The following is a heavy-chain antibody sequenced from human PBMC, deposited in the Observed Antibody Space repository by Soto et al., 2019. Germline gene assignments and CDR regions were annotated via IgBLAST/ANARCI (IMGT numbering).Heavy chain of an antibody. Sequence: QLHLQESGPGLVKTSETLSLTCSVSGYSVSGSDYYWAGIRQPPGKGLEWIGSMLYSGLTYYNPSLKSRVTLSVDTSKNQFSVRLNSVTASDTAVYYCAPLTVSLSGPYGIHVWGQGTTVTVSS. V-gene: IGHV4-39*01. D-gene: IGHD2-15*01. CDR3: APLTVSLSGPYGIHV. J-gene: IGHJ6*02. CDR2: MLYSGLT. CDR1: GYSVSGSDYY.